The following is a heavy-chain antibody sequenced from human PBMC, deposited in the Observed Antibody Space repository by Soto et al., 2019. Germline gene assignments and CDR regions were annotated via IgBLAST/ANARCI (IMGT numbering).Heavy chain of an antibody. Sequence: SETLSLTCAVYGGSFSSYYWSWIRQPPGKGLEWIGEINHSGSTNYNPSLKSRVTISVDTSKNQFSLKLSSVTAADTAVYYCARGKPTITGTTSGRYYYYYCGMDVWGQGTTVTVSS. CDR3: ARGKPTITGTTSGRYYYYYCGMDV. V-gene: IGHV4-34*01. CDR2: INHSGST. D-gene: IGHD1-7*01. CDR1: GGSFSSYY. J-gene: IGHJ6*02.